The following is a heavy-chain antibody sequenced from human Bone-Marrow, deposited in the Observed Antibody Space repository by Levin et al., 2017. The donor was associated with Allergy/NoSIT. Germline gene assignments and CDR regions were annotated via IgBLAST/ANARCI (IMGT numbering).Heavy chain of an antibody. CDR2: ISWNSGSI. Sequence: GGSLRLSCAASGFTFDDYAMHWVRQAPGKGLEWVSGISWNSGSIGYADSVKGRFTISRDNAKNSLYLQMNSLRAEDTALYYCAKADYWGQGTLVTVSS. V-gene: IGHV3-9*01. CDR3: AKADY. CDR1: GFTFDDYA. J-gene: IGHJ4*02.